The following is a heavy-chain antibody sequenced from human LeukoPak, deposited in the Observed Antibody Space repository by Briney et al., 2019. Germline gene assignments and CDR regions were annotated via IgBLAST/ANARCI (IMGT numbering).Heavy chain of an antibody. D-gene: IGHD1-26*01. CDR1: GFTFNNYW. J-gene: IGHJ4*02. Sequence: GGSLGLSCAASGFTFNNYWMHWVRQAPGKGLVWVSRINSDGSSIAYADSVKGRFTISRDSAKNTLYLQMNSLRVDDTAVYYCARTRYSGSQIDYWGQGTLVTVSS. V-gene: IGHV3-74*01. CDR3: ARTRYSGSQIDY. CDR2: INSDGSSI.